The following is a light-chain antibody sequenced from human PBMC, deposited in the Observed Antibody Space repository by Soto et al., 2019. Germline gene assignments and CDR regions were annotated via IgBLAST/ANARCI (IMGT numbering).Light chain of an antibody. CDR2: WAS. Sequence: DIVMTQSPDSLAVSLGERATINCKSSQSILYSPNNKNYLAWYQQKPGQPPKLLIYWASTRESGVPDRFSGSGSGTDFTLTISSLQAEDVAVYYCQQYYDVPQNFDPGTKVEIK. J-gene: IGKJ1*01. CDR3: QQYYDVPQN. V-gene: IGKV4-1*01. CDR1: QSILYSPNNKNY.